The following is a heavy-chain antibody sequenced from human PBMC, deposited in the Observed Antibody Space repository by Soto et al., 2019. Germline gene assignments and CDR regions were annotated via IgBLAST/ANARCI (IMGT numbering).Heavy chain of an antibody. CDR1: GDTFDTFA. CDR2: IIPIFRTP. CDR3: ERAKGRGQLGGNYYYALDV. J-gene: IGHJ6*02. Sequence: QVQLVQSGAEVLKPGSSVKLSCKTSGDTFDTFAISWVRQAPGQGLEWMGGIIPIFRTPDYTQKFQGRVTITSDVSTSTAYMAPSSLRYEDTAVYYCERAKGRGQLGGNYYYALDVWGQGTTVTVSS. D-gene: IGHD1-1*01. V-gene: IGHV1-69*05.